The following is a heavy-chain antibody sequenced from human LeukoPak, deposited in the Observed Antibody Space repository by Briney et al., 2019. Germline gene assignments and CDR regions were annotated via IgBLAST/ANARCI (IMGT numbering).Heavy chain of an antibody. CDR2: TYYRSKWYN. Sequence: SQTLSLTCAISGASVSSTSAAWNWIRQSPSRGLEWLGRTYYRSKWYNDYAVSVKSRITINPDTSKNQFSLQLNSVTPEDTAVYYCARDRKEGIVGATQGWFDPWGQGTLVTVSS. CDR1: GASVSSTSAA. J-gene: IGHJ5*02. D-gene: IGHD1-26*01. CDR3: ARDRKEGIVGATQGWFDP. V-gene: IGHV6-1*01.